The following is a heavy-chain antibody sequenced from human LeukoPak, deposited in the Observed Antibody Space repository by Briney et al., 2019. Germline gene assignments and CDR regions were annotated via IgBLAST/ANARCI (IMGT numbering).Heavy chain of an antibody. J-gene: IGHJ6*04. V-gene: IGHV1-69*13. D-gene: IGHD3-10*01. CDR2: IIPIFGTA. CDR3: ARDTRRFGESDYYYYGMDV. CDR1: GGTFSSYA. Sequence: GASVKVSCKASGGTFSSYAISWVRQAPGQGLEWMGGIIPIFGTANYAQKFQGRVTITADESTSTAYMELSSLRSEDTAVYYCARDTRRFGESDYYYYGMDVWGKGTTVTVSS.